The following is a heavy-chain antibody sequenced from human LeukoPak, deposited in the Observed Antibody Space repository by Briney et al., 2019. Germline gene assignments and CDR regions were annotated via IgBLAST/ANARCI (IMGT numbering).Heavy chain of an antibody. Sequence: ASVKVSCKASGYTFTGYYMHWVREAPGQGRERMGLINCNSGGTNYAQRFQGRVTMTRDTSITTVYMELSRLTSDDTAVYYCARVASGNNYGSWFDPWGQGTLVTVSS. J-gene: IGHJ5*02. CDR1: GYTFTGYY. CDR3: ARVASGNNYGSWFDP. D-gene: IGHD3-10*01. CDR2: INCNSGGT. V-gene: IGHV1-2*02.